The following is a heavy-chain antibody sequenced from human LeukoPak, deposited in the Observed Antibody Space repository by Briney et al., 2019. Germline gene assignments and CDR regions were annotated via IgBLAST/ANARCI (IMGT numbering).Heavy chain of an antibody. D-gene: IGHD3-22*01. Sequence: LSLTCTVSGGSISSSIYYMSWIRQAPGKGLEWVSYISSSGSTIYYADSVKGRFAISRDNAKNSLYLQMNSLRAEDTAVYYCARELTYYYDSSGYYTFDYWGQGTLVTVSS. J-gene: IGHJ4*02. CDR2: ISSSGSTI. CDR1: GGSISSSIYY. CDR3: ARELTYYYDSSGYYTFDY. V-gene: IGHV3-11*04.